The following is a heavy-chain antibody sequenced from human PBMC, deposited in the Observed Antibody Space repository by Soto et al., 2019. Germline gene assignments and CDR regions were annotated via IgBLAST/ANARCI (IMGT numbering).Heavy chain of an antibody. CDR1: SGSFSGYY. D-gene: IGHD6-6*01. Sequence: SETLSLTCPIYSGSFSGYYWSWIRQPPGKGLEWIGEISQSGNTNYSPSLKSRVSISIDTSKKQFSLNLASVSAADTAVYYCARAPKVSGSSQTRPDFWGQGTLVTVSS. CDR2: ISQSGNT. J-gene: IGHJ4*02. CDR3: ARAPKVSGSSQTRPDF. V-gene: IGHV4-34*01.